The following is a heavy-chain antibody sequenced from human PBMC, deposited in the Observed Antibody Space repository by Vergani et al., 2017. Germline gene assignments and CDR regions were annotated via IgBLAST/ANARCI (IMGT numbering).Heavy chain of an antibody. CDR3: AKDGAQWASNFDY. Sequence: VQLVESGGGLVQPGGSLRLSCAASGFTFSSYGMHWVRQAPGKGLEWVAVISYDGSNKYYADSVKGRFTISRDNSKNTLYLQMNSLRAEDTALYYCAKDGAQWASNFDYWGQGTLVTVSS. D-gene: IGHD1-26*01. J-gene: IGHJ4*02. CDR1: GFTFSSYG. CDR2: ISYDGSNK. V-gene: IGHV3-30*18.